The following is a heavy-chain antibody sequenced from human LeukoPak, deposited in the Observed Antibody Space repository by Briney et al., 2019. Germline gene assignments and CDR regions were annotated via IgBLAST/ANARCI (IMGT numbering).Heavy chain of an antibody. CDR2: INHSGST. CDR1: GGSFSGYY. Sequence: TSETLSLTCAVYGGSFSGYYWSWIRQPPGKGLEWIGEINHSGSTNYNPSLKSRVTISVDTSKNQFSLKLSSVTAADTAVYYCARGHSQYYYGSGSATYFDYWGQGTLVTVSS. J-gene: IGHJ4*02. CDR3: ARGHSQYYYGSGSATYFDY. V-gene: IGHV4-34*01. D-gene: IGHD3-10*01.